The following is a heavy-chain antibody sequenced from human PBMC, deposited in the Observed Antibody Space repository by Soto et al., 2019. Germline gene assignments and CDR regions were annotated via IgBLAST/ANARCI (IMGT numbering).Heavy chain of an antibody. Sequence: GASVKVSCKASGYTFTSYYMHLARQAPGQGLEXXGXIXPXGXXXXYAQKFQGRVTMTRDTSTRTVYMELSSLRSEDTAVYYCARGLDLNWGQGTLVTVSS. J-gene: IGHJ4*02. CDR1: GYTFTSYY. D-gene: IGHD3-9*01. V-gene: IGHV1-46*01. CDR3: ARGLDLN. CDR2: IXPXGXXX.